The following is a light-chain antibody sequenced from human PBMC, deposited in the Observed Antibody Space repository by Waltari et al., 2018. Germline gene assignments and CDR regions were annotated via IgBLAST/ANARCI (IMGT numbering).Light chain of an antibody. V-gene: IGKV3-20*01. CDR1: QSVSSSY. CDR3: QQYGSSPRT. CDR2: GAS. J-gene: IGKJ1*01. Sequence: CRASQSVSSSYFDWYQPKPGQAPRLLIYGASSRATGIPDRFSGSGSGTDFTLTISRLEPEDFAVYYCQQYGSSPRTFGQGTKVEIK.